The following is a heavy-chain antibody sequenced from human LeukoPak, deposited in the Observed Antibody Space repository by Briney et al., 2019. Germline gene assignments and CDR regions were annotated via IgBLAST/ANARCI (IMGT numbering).Heavy chain of an antibody. V-gene: IGHV4-38-2*01. CDR1: GYSISSGYY. CDR3: ARVPSEFSGDGAIYYFYFDY. Sequence: SETLSLTCAVSGYSISSGYYWGWVRQPPGEGLEWIGSIYRSGSTYYNPSLKSRVTISVDTSKNQFALKLNSVTAADTAVYYCARVPSEFSGDGAIYYFYFDYWARGPWSPSPQ. D-gene: IGHD4/OR15-4a*01. J-gene: IGHJ4*02. CDR2: IYRSGST.